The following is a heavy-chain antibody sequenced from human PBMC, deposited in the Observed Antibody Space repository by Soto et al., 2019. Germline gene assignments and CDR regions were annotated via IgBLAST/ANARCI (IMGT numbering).Heavy chain of an antibody. CDR3: ARGYCTSNSCHNWFGP. V-gene: IGHV4-31*03. CDR1: GGSISSGGLY. D-gene: IGHD2-2*01. Sequence: SETLSLTCTVSGGSISSGGLYWAWIRQHPGKGLEWIGYIYNSGSTYYNPSLKSRVPMSIDTSKNQFSLKLSSVTAADSAVYYCARGYCTSNSCHNWFGPWGQGTLVTVSS. CDR2: IYNSGST. J-gene: IGHJ5*02.